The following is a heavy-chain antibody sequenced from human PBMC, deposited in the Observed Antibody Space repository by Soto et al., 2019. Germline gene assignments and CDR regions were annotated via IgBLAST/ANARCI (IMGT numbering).Heavy chain of an antibody. CDR1: GFTFSSNS. J-gene: IGHJ4*02. D-gene: IGHD4-4*01. Sequence: PGGSLRLSCEASGFTFSSNSMNWVRQAPGKGLEWVSYISSSSSYTNYADSVKGRFTISRDNAKNSLYLQMNSLRAEDTAVYYCARGLAVQSPFDYWGQGTLVTVPQ. V-gene: IGHV3-21*05. CDR2: ISSSSSYT. CDR3: ARGLAVQSPFDY.